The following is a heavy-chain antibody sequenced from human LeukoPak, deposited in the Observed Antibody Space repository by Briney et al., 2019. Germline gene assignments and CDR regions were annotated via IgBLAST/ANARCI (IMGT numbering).Heavy chain of an antibody. CDR3: ARHRSFDY. CDR1: GFTFNAYS. J-gene: IGHJ4*02. Sequence: PGGSLRLSCAASGFTFNAYSLHWLRQAPGKGLEYVSGINPNGGSTYYANSVKGRLTISRDNSKNTLYLQMGSLRAEDMAVYYYARHRSFDYWGQGTLVTVSS. CDR2: INPNGGST. V-gene: IGHV3-64*01.